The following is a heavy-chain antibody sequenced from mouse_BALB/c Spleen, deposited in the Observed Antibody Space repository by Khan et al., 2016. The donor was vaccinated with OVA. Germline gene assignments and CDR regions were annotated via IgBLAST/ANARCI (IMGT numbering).Heavy chain of an antibody. CDR1: GFTFSTYG. CDR3: ARLAYYYNSEGFAY. Sequence: EVELVASGGDFVRPGGSLKLSCAASGFTFSTYGMSWVRQTPDKRLEWVATINTGGAYTYYPDTVKGRFTISRDNAKNPLYLQLSSLKSEDTAIYYCARLAYYYNSEGFAYWGRGTLVTVSA. J-gene: IGHJ3*01. D-gene: IGHD1-1*01. CDR2: INTGGAYT. V-gene: IGHV5-6*01.